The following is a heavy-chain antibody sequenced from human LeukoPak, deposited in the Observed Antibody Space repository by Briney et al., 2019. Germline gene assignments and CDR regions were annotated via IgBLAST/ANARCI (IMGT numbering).Heavy chain of an antibody. CDR2: ISYDGSNK. Sequence: GRSLRLSCAASGLTFSSYAMHWVRQAPGKGLEWVAVISYDGSNKYYADSVKGRFTISRDNSKNTLYLQMNSLRAEDTAVYYCARALYGDYENYFDYWGQGTLVTVSS. V-gene: IGHV3-30*04. D-gene: IGHD4-17*01. CDR3: ARALYGDYENYFDY. J-gene: IGHJ4*02. CDR1: GLTFSSYA.